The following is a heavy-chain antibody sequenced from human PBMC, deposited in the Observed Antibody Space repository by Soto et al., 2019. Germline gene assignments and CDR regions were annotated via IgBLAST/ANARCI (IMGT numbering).Heavy chain of an antibody. CDR1: GFTFSSYG. Sequence: GGSLRLSCAASGFTFSSYGMHWVRQAPGKGLEWVAVIWYDGSNKYYADSVKGRFTISRDNSKNTLYLQMNSLRAEDTAVYYCASDLDFFVGLDCSSTSCPPLYGMDVWGQGTTVTVS. V-gene: IGHV3-33*01. CDR2: IWYDGSNK. J-gene: IGHJ6*02. CDR3: ASDLDFFVGLDCSSTSCPPLYGMDV. D-gene: IGHD2-2*01.